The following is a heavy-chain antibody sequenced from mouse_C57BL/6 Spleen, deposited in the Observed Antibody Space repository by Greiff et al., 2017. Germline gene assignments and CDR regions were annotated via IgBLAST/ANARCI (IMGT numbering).Heavy chain of an antibody. CDR1: GYTFTSYW. J-gene: IGHJ3*01. Sequence: QVQLQQPGAELVKPGASVKVSCKASGYTFTSYWMHWVKQRPGQGLEWIGRIHPSDSDTNYNQKFKGKATLTVDKSSSTAYMQLSRLTSEDSAVYYCAAIYYDYDVGFAYWGQGTLVTVSA. V-gene: IGHV1-74*01. CDR3: AAIYYDYDVGFAY. CDR2: IHPSDSDT. D-gene: IGHD2-4*01.